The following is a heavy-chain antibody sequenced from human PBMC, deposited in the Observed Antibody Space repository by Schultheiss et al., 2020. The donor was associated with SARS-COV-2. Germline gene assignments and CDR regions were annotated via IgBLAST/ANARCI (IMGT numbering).Heavy chain of an antibody. D-gene: IGHD4-17*01. CDR1: GGTFSSYA. V-gene: IGHV1-2*02. J-gene: IGHJ6*02. CDR3: ARALPYGDYVGPYYYGMDV. Sequence: ASVKVSCKASGGTFSSYAISWVRQAPGQGLEWMGWINPNSGGTNYAQKFQGRVTMTRDTSISTAYMELSRLRSDDTAVYYCARALPYGDYVGPYYYGMDVWGQGTTVTVSS. CDR2: INPNSGGT.